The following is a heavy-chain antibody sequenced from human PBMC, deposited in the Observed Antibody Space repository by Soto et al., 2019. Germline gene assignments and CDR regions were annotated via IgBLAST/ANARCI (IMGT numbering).Heavy chain of an antibody. CDR3: ARAGGLGAVAVDY. J-gene: IGHJ4*02. V-gene: IGHV4-30-2*01. CDR2: IYHGST. D-gene: IGHD6-19*01. Sequence: SETLSLTCAVSGGSISSGGYPWSWIRQPPGKGLEWIGYIYHGSTYYNPSLKSRVTISVDRSKNQFSLKLSSVTAADTAVYYCARAGGLGAVAVDYWGQGALVTVSS. CDR1: GGSISSGGYP.